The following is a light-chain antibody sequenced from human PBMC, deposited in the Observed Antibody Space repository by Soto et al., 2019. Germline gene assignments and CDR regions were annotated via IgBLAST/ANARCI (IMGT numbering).Light chain of an antibody. CDR2: DAS. CDR3: QQYGSSGT. Sequence: EIVLTQSPATLSLSPGERATLSCRASQSVRSYLAWYQQKLGQTPRLLIYDASNRATGIPARFSGSGSGTDFTLTVSGLEPEDFAVYYCQQYGSSGTFGQGTKVDIK. V-gene: IGKV3-11*01. CDR1: QSVRSY. J-gene: IGKJ1*01.